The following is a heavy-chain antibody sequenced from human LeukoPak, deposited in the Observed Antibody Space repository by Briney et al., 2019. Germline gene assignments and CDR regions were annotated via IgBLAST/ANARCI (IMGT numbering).Heavy chain of an antibody. Sequence: ASVKVSCKASRYTFTGYYMHWVRQAPGQGLEWMGWINPNSGVIDYAQNFQGRVTMTRDTSISTAYVELSRLRSDDTAVYYCARGTGEGYTYGRYYFDYWGQGTLVTVSS. CDR3: ARGTGEGYTYGRYYFDY. V-gene: IGHV1-2*02. D-gene: IGHD5-18*01. CDR1: RYTFTGYY. J-gene: IGHJ4*02. CDR2: INPNSGVI.